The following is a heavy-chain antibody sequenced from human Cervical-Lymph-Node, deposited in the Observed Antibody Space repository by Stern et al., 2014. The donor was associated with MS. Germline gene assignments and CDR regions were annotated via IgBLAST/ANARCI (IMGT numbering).Heavy chain of an antibody. D-gene: IGHD2-2*01. Sequence: QVQLVQSAAEVKKPGASVRVSCKASGYSFSGYYIHWVRQAPGQGLEWMGWINPDSGGSYYAPKFKGWVSMTRDTSSNTAYMDLSRLTFDDTAVYYCARDGYASYSAFDYWGQGTLVTVSS. CDR3: ARDGYASYSAFDY. CDR1: GYSFSGYY. V-gene: IGHV1-2*04. J-gene: IGHJ4*02. CDR2: INPDSGGS.